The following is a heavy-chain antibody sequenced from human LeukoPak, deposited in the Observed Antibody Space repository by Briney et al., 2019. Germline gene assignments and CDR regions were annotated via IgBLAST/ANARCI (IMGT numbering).Heavy chain of an antibody. D-gene: IGHD3-16*02. CDR2: ITAYNGNT. Sequence: ASVKVSCKASGYTFTSYDINWVRQATGQGLEWMGWITAYNGNTNYAQKLQGRVTMTTDTSTRTAYMELRSLRSDDTAVYYCARALGELSLPFSWGQGTLVTVSS. J-gene: IGHJ5*02. CDR3: ARALGELSLPFS. CDR1: GYTFTSYD. V-gene: IGHV1-18*01.